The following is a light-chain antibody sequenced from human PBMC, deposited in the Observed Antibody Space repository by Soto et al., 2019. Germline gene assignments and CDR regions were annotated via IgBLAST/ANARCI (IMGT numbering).Light chain of an antibody. V-gene: IGKV1-27*01. J-gene: IGKJ4*01. CDR3: QKSNSFPT. Sequence: DVQLTQSPSSLSASVGDRVTITCRASQGINNYLAWYQQKPGKVPNLLIYAASTLQSGVPSRFSGSGSGTDFTITISSLQPSDVATYYCQKSNSFPTFGASTQVEI. CDR2: AAS. CDR1: QGINNY.